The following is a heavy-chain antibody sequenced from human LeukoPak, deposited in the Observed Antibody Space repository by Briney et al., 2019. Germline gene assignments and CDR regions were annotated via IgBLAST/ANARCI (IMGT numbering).Heavy chain of an antibody. J-gene: IGHJ4*02. CDR1: GYTFTDYY. CDR2: INPNSGAT. Sequence: GASVKVSCKASGYTFTDYYVHWVRQAPGQGLEWMGWINPNSGATNYAQKFQGRVTMTRDTSINTAYMELSRLRSDDTAVYYCATVGARTFDHWGQGTLVTVSS. V-gene: IGHV1-2*02. D-gene: IGHD1-26*01. CDR3: ATVGARTFDH.